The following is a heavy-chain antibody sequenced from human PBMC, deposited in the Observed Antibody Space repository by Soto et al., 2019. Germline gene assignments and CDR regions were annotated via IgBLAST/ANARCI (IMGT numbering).Heavy chain of an antibody. V-gene: IGHV5-51*01. CDR1: GYSFASYW. Sequence: EVQLVQSGAEVKKPGESLKISCKGSGYSFASYWIGWVRQMPGKGLEVMGVIFPGDSDTRYSPSFQGQVTISADKSISTAYLQWSSLKASDTAMYYCAGGGVRKLITRTRDYYGMDVWGQGTTVTVSS. J-gene: IGHJ6*02. CDR3: AGGGVRKLITRTRDYYGMDV. D-gene: IGHD3-10*01. CDR2: IFPGDSDT.